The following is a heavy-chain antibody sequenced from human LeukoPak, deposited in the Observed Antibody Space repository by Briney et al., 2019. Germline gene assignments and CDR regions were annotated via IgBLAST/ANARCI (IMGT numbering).Heavy chain of an antibody. CDR1: GFTFSSDG. CDR2: ISGSGGST. D-gene: IGHD6-13*01. V-gene: IGHV3-23*01. J-gene: IGHJ4*02. Sequence: GGSLRLSCAASGFTFSSDGISWFHQAPPEGLEWVSAISGSGGSTYYADSVKGRFTTSRDNSKNTLYLQMNRLRAEDTAVYYCARAGPSSSWHQFDYWGQGTLVTVSS. CDR3: ARAGPSSSWHQFDY.